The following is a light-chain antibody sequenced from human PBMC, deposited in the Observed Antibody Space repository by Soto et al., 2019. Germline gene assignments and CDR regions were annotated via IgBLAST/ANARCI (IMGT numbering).Light chain of an antibody. CDR3: QQYGISPYS. J-gene: IGKJ2*03. CDR2: DAS. CDR1: QSVSSSY. V-gene: IGKV3-20*01. Sequence: EIVLTQSPGTLSLSPGERATLSCRASQSVSSSYLAWYQQKPGQAPRLLIYDASNRATGIPARFSGSGSGTDFTLTISSLEPEDFAVYYCQQYGISPYSFGQGTKVDIK.